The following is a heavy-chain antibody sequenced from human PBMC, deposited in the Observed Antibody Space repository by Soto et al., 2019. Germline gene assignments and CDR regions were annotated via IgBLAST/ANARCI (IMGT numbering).Heavy chain of an antibody. J-gene: IGHJ4*02. V-gene: IGHV4-34*10. CDR3: ARVAGSGSHDELRY. CDR2: INHSGST. CDR1: GESFSGYY. Sequence: SSETLSLTCAVYGESFSGYYWSWIRQPPGKGLEWIGEINHSGSTNYNPSLKSRVTMSVDTSITTAYMELSRLRSDDAAVYYCARVAGSGSHDELRYWGQGTLVTVSS. D-gene: IGHD1-26*01.